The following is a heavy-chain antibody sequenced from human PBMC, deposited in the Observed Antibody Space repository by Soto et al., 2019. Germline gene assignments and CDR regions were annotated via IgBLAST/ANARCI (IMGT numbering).Heavy chain of an antibody. CDR2: ISAYNGNT. V-gene: IGHV1-18*01. Sequence: ASVKVSCKAPGYTFTSYGISWVRQAPGQGLEWMGWISAYNGNTNYAQKLQGRVTMTTDTSTSTAYMELRSLRSDDTAVYYCARVVADKDYYYYYGMDVWGQGTTVTVSS. J-gene: IGHJ6*02. CDR3: ARVVADKDYYYYYGMDV. D-gene: IGHD2-2*01. CDR1: GYTFTSYG.